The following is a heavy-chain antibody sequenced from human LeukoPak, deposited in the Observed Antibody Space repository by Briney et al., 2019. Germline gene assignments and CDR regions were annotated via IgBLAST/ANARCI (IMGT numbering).Heavy chain of an antibody. CDR1: GGSFSGYY. V-gene: IGHV4-34*01. CDR3: ARGPIEFDP. J-gene: IGHJ5*02. Sequence: SETLSLTCAVYGGSFSGYYWSWIRQPPGKGLEWIGEINHSGSTNYNPSLKSRVTISVDTSKNQFSLKLSSVTAADTAVYYCARGPIEFDPWGQGTLVTASS. D-gene: IGHD3-22*01. CDR2: INHSGST.